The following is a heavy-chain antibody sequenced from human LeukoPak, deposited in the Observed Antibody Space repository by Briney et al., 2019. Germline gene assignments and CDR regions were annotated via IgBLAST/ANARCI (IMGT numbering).Heavy chain of an antibody. D-gene: IGHD4/OR15-4a*01. CDR3: ARRAGAYSHPYDY. CDR2: ISGYNGNT. J-gene: IGHJ4*02. V-gene: IGHV1-18*01. CDR1: GYTFTSYG. Sequence: ASVKVSCKASGYTFTSYGISWVRQAPGQGLEWMGWISGYNGNTNYAQKFQGRVTMTIDTSTSTLYMELRSLRSDDTAVYYCARRAGAYSHPYDYWGQGTLVTVSS.